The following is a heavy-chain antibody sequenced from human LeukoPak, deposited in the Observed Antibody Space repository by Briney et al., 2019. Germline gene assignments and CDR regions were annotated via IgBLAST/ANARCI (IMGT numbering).Heavy chain of an antibody. CDR1: GGTFSSYA. Sequence: AASVKGSCKASGGTFSSYAISWVRQTPGQGLEWMGGIIPIFGTANYAQKFQGRVTITADESTSTVYMELSSLRSEDTAVYYCASSFNCSSTSCYFDCGQGTLVTASS. J-gene: IGHJ4*02. V-gene: IGHV1-69*01. CDR2: IIPIFGTA. D-gene: IGHD2-2*01. CDR3: ASSFNCSSTSCYFD.